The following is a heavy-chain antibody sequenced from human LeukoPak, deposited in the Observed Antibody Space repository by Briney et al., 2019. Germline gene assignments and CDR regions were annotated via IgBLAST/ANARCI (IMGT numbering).Heavy chain of an antibody. J-gene: IGHJ6*03. Sequence: SVKVSCKASGGTFNSYAISWVRQAPGQGLEWMGRIIPIFGTANYAQKFQGRVTITTDESTSTAYMELSSLRSEDTAVYYCARSFWSAQGDYYYYMDVWGKGTTVTVSS. D-gene: IGHD3-3*01. CDR2: IIPIFGTA. CDR1: GGTFNSYA. V-gene: IGHV1-69*05. CDR3: ARSFWSAQGDYYYYMDV.